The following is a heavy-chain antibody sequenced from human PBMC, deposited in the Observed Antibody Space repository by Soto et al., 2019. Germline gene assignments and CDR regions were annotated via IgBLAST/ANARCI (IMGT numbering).Heavy chain of an antibody. D-gene: IGHD1-26*01. V-gene: IGHV1-2*02. CDR3: ARGDADLGATTKVYYFDY. CDR2: INPNSGGT. J-gene: IGHJ4*02. CDR1: GYTFTGYY. Sequence: QVQLVQSGAEVKKPGASVKVSCKASGYTFTGYYMHWVRQAPGQGLEWMGWINPNSGGTNYAQKFQGRVTMTRDTSISTAYMELSRLRSDDTAVYYCARGDADLGATTKVYYFDYWGQGTLVTVSS.